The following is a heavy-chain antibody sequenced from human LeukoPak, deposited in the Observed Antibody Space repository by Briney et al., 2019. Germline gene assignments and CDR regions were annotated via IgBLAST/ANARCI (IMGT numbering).Heavy chain of an antibody. CDR3: ARDYDFLDY. V-gene: IGHV3-48*04. D-gene: IGHD3-3*01. Sequence: PGGSLRLSCAASGFTFSTYSMNSVRQAPGKGLEWVSYISSRSSTIYYADSVKGRFTISRVNAKNSLYLQMNSLRAEDTAVYYCARDYDFLDYWGQGTLVTVSS. J-gene: IGHJ4*02. CDR1: GFTFSTYS. CDR2: ISSRSSTI.